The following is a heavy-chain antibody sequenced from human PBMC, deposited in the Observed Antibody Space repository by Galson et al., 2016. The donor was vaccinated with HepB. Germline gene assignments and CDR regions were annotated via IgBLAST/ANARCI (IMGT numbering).Heavy chain of an antibody. D-gene: IGHD3-22*01. J-gene: IGHJ4*02. V-gene: IGHV1-3*04. CDR3: ARELTVGYFDY. CDR2: INTGNGHT. CDR1: GYTFNTYA. Sequence: SVKVSCKASGYTFNTYAVHWLRQAPGQRLEWMGWINTGNGHTKYSQKFQCRVTIAGDTSASTAYMELSSLRSEDTAVYYCARELTVGYFDYWGQGTLVTVSS.